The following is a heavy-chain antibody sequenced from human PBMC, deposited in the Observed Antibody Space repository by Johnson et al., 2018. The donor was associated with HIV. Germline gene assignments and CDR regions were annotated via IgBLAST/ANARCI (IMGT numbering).Heavy chain of an antibody. CDR3: VCLRAWTFDI. CDR2: IDSSGSGI. Sequence: QVQLVESGGGVVRPGGSLRLSCAAYGFTFSDYYINWIRQAPGKGLEWVSYIDSSGSGIYYADSVEGRFTISRDNAKNSLYLQMHSLRAEDTAVYYCVCLRAWTFDIWGQGTMVTVSS. J-gene: IGHJ3*02. D-gene: IGHD3-10*01. CDR1: GFTFSDYY. V-gene: IGHV3-11*04.